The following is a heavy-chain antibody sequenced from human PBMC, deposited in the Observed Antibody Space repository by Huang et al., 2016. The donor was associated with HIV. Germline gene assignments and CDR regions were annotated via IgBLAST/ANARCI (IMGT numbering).Heavy chain of an antibody. V-gene: IGHV4-39*01. D-gene: IGHD3-10*01. Sequence: QLLLQESGPGLVKPSEALALTCAVSGGSIRSSDYHWGWIRQPPGKGLEWIGGIYLTGSTHYSPALKGRVTIAVDTAKNLFFLNLTSMTAADTAVYYCARHREGPVAYYSGWGSHLNYMDVWGRGRTVVVSS. CDR2: IYLTGST. J-gene: IGHJ6*03. CDR3: ARHREGPVAYYSGWGSHLNYMDV. CDR1: GGSIRSSDYH.